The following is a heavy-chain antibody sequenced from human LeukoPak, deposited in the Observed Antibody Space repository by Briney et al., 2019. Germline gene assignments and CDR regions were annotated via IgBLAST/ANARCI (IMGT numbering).Heavy chain of an antibody. D-gene: IGHD6-13*01. CDR1: GFTFSSYE. Sequence: PGGSLRLSCAPSGFTFSSYEMNWVRQAPGKGLEWVSYISSSGSTVYYADSVKGRFTISKDNAKNSLYLQMNSLRAEDTAVYYCARESSSWYYWGQGTMVTVSS. CDR2: ISSSGSTV. J-gene: IGHJ4*02. V-gene: IGHV3-48*03. CDR3: ARESSSWYY.